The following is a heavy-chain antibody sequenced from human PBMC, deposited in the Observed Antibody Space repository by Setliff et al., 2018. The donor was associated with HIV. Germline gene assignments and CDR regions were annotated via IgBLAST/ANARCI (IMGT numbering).Heavy chain of an antibody. D-gene: IGHD3-3*01. V-gene: IGHV4-38-2*01. Sequence: SETLSLTCVVSGYSISSGYYWGCIRQPPGKGLEWIGNIKHSGRNYYNPSLMGRVTISVDTSKNQFSLNLTSVTAADTAVYYCARVASYDFWSGYLHYFDYWGQGTPVTVSS. J-gene: IGHJ4*02. CDR1: GYSISSGYY. CDR2: IKHSGRN. CDR3: ARVASYDFWSGYLHYFDY.